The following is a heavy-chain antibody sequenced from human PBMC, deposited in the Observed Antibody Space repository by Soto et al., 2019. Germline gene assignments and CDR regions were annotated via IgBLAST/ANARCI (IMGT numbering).Heavy chain of an antibody. Sequence: GASVKVSCKASGYTFTSYYMHWVRQAPGQGLEWMGIINPSGGSTSYAQKFQGRVTMTRDTSTSTVYMELSSLGSEDTAVYYCAREDINYYDSSGFDYYYYGMDVWGQGTKVTVSS. CDR1: GYTFTSYY. CDR2: INPSGGST. V-gene: IGHV1-46*01. J-gene: IGHJ6*02. CDR3: AREDINYYDSSGFDYYYYGMDV. D-gene: IGHD3-22*01.